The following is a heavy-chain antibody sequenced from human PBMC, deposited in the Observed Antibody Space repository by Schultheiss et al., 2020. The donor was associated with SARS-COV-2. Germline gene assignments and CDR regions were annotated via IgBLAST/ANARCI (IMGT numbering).Heavy chain of an antibody. D-gene: IGHD1-26*01. CDR2: ISGSGGST. Sequence: GGSLRLSCAASGFTFSSYAMSWVRQAPGKGLEWVSAISGSGGSTYYADSVKGRFTISRDNSKNTLYLQMNSLRAEDTAVYYCAKVGDGSYRSFGAFDIWGQGTMVTVSS. V-gene: IGHV3-23*01. J-gene: IGHJ3*02. CDR1: GFTFSSYA. CDR3: AKVGDGSYRSFGAFDI.